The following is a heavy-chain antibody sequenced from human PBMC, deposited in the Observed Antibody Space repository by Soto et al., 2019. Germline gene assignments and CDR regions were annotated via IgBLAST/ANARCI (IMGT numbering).Heavy chain of an antibody. CDR1: GFTFDDYA. V-gene: IGHV3-9*01. D-gene: IGHD5-18*01. CDR3: VRSKGGYSYGTPFDY. CDR2: ISWNSGNI. Sequence: EVQLEESGGDLGKPGRSLRLSCAASGFTFDDYALHWVRQVLGKGLEWVSSISWNSGNIGYADSVKGRFTTSRDNAKNSLYLQMNSLRPEDTALYYCVRSKGGYSYGTPFDYWGQGTLVTVSS. J-gene: IGHJ4*02.